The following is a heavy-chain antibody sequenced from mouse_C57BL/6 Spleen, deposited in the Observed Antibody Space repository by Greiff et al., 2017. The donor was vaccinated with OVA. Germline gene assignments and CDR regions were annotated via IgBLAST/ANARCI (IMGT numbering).Heavy chain of an antibody. CDR1: GFTFTDYY. Sequence: EVMLVESGGGLVQPGGSLSLSCAASGFTFTDYYMSWVRQPPGKALEWLGFIRNKANGYTTEYSASVKGRFTISRDNSQSILYLQMNALRAEDSATYYCARYDTVWYFDVWGTGTTVTVSS. CDR3: ARYDTVWYFDV. CDR2: IRNKANGYTT. D-gene: IGHD1-1*01. V-gene: IGHV7-3*01. J-gene: IGHJ1*03.